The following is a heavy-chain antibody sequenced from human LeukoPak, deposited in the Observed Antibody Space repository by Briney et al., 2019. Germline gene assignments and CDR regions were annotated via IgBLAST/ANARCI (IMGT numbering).Heavy chain of an antibody. CDR1: GFTFSGSA. J-gene: IGHJ4*02. CDR3: ARVSPNTVTTLQYFDY. D-gene: IGHD4-17*01. Sequence: GGSLRLSCAASGFTFSGSAMHWVRQASGKGLEWVGRIRSKANSYATAYAASVKGRFTISRDDSKNTAYLQMNSLRAEDTAVYYCARVSPNTVTTLQYFDYWGQGTLVTVSS. CDR2: IRSKANSYAT. V-gene: IGHV3-73*01.